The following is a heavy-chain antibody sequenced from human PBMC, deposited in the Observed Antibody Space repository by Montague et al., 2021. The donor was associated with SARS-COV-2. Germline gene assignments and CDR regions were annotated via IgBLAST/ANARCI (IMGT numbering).Heavy chain of an antibody. CDR1: GDSITSDVSY. V-gene: IGHV4-61*02. Sequence: TLSLTCTVSGDSITSDVSYWSWIRQPAGKGLEWIGRIYTTGGTNYNPSLKSRLTISLDTSKNQFSLKLSSVTAADTAVYYCARDDSRWDFDCWGQGTLVTVSS. CDR2: IYTTGGT. J-gene: IGHJ4*02. D-gene: IGHD1-26*01. CDR3: ARDDSRWDFDC.